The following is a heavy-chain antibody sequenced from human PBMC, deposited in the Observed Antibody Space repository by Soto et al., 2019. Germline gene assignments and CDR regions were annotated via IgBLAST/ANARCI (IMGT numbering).Heavy chain of an antibody. J-gene: IGHJ6*02. CDR3: AKDRGHYGSGSYYGTLHYYGMDV. CDR1: GLTFNNYD. V-gene: IGHV3-30*18. CDR2: ISYDGSDK. D-gene: IGHD3-10*01. Sequence: GGSLRLSCAASGLTFNNYDMHWVRQAPGKGLEWVAVISYDGSDKYYGDSVKGRFTISRDNSKNTLYLQMNSLRGDDTAVYYCAKDRGHYGSGSYYGTLHYYGMDVWGRGTTVTVSS.